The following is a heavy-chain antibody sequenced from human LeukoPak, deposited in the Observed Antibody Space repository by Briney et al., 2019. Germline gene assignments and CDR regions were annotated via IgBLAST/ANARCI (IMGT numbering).Heavy chain of an antibody. D-gene: IGHD3-22*01. CDR3: ARDGYYYDSSGYYTPYYFDY. V-gene: IGHV1-69*05. J-gene: IGHJ4*02. CDR1: GGTFSSYA. Sequence: GASVKVSCKASGGTFSSYAISWVRQAPGQGLEWMGGIIPIFGTANYAQKFQGGVTITTDESTSTAYMELSSLRSEDTAVYYCARDGYYYDSSGYYTPYYFDYWGQGTLVTVSS. CDR2: IIPIFGTA.